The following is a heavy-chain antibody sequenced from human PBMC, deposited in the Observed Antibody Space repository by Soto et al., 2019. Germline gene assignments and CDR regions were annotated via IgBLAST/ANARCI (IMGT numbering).Heavy chain of an antibody. J-gene: IGHJ6*02. D-gene: IGHD1-1*01. CDR3: ARQGIGNLHGLVDV. CDR1: SGPSSSHN. CDR2: VYSTGGT. V-gene: IGHV4-59*08. Sequence: QVQLQQSGPGLVKPSETLSFTCSVSSGPSSSHNWGWIRQPRGRGLEWIGYVYSTGGTSYNPSLKSRVTISADTSTNHISLTLTSVTAADTAVYYCARQGIGNLHGLVDVWGQGTTVRVSS.